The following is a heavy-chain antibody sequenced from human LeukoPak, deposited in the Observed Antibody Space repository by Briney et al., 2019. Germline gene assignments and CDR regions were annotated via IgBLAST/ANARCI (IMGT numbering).Heavy chain of an antibody. V-gene: IGHV4-34*01. CDR3: ARRRRDGCNSAQIKFYFDY. D-gene: IGHD5-24*01. J-gene: IGHJ4*02. Sequence: SETLSLTCAVYGGSFSGYYWSWIRQPPGKGLEWIGEINHSGSTNYNPSLKSRVTISVDTSKNQFSLKLSSVTAADTAVYYCARRRRDGCNSAQIKFYFDYWGQGTLVTVSS. CDR1: GGSFSGYY. CDR2: INHSGST.